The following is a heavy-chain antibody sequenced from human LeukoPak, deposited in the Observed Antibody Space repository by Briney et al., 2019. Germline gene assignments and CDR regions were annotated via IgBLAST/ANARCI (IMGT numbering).Heavy chain of an antibody. CDR3: ADGFDY. J-gene: IGHJ4*02. CDR1: GYTFTSYG. CDR2: IIPIFGTA. V-gene: IGHV1-69*05. Sequence: AASVKVSCKASGYTFTSYGISWVRQAPGQGLEWMGGIIPIFGTANYAQKFQGRVTITTDESTSTAYMELSSLRSEDTAVYYCADGFDYWGQGTLVTVSS.